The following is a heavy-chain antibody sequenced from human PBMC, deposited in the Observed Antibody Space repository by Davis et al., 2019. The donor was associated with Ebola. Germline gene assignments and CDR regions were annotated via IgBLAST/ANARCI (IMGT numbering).Heavy chain of an antibody. CDR3: AREGYDSSGYYIYFQH. J-gene: IGHJ1*01. Sequence: GGSLRLSCAASGFTFSSYSMNWVRQAPGKGLEWVSSISSSSSYIYYADSVKGRFTISRDNSKNTLYLQMNSLRAEDTAVYYCAREGYDSSGYYIYFQHWGQGTLVTVSS. CDR1: GFTFSSYS. V-gene: IGHV3-21*01. CDR2: ISSSSSYI. D-gene: IGHD3-22*01.